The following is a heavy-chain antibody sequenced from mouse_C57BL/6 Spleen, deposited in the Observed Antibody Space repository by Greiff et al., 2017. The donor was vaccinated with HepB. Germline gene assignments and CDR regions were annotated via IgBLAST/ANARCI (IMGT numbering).Heavy chain of an antibody. Sequence: QVQLQQSGAELVRPGTSVKVSCKASGYAFTNYLIEWVKQRPGQGLEWIGVINPGSGGTNYNEKFKGKATLTADKSSSTAYMQLSSLTSEDSAVYCCARWYDYDERFAYWGQGTLVTVSA. CDR1: GYAFTNYL. V-gene: IGHV1-54*01. J-gene: IGHJ3*01. CDR2: INPGSGGT. CDR3: ARWYDYDERFAY. D-gene: IGHD2-4*01.